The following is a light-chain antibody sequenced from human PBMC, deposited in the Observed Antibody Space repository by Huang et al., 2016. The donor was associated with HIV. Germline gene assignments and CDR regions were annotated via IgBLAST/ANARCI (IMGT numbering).Light chain of an antibody. CDR2: AAS. CDR1: QSISSY. Sequence: DIQMTQFPSSLSASVGDRVTITCRASQSISSYLNWYQQKPGKAPKLRIYAASSLQTGVPSRFSGSGSGTDFTLTISSLHPEDFAIYYCQQSYSTPWTFGQGTKVEIK. V-gene: IGKV1-39*01. CDR3: QQSYSTPWT. J-gene: IGKJ1*01.